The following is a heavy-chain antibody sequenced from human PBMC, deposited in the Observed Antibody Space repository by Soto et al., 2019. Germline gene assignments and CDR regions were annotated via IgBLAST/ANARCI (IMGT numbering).Heavy chain of an antibody. J-gene: IGHJ4*02. D-gene: IGHD3-22*01. CDR1: GFTFSSYG. V-gene: IGHV3-30*18. CDR3: AKEQGYYDSSGIFDY. Sequence: SGGSLRLSCAASGFTFSSYGMHWVRQAPGKGLEWVAVISYDGSNKYYADSVKGRFTISRDNSKNTLYLQMNSLRAEDTAVYYCAKEQGYYDSSGIFDYWGQGTLVTVSS. CDR2: ISYDGSNK.